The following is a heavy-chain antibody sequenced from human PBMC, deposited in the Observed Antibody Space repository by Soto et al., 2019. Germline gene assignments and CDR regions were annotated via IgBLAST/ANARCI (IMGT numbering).Heavy chain of an antibody. CDR3: AKGVDTAMVTGYYYYGMDV. CDR2: ISYDGSNK. V-gene: IGHV3-30*18. CDR1: GFTFSSYG. Sequence: QVQLVESGGGVVQPGRSLRLSCAASGFTFSSYGMHWVRQAPGKGLEWVAVISYDGSNKYYADSVKGRFTISRDNSKNTLYRQMNSLRAEDTAVYYCAKGVDTAMVTGYYYYGMDVWGQGTTVTVSS. J-gene: IGHJ6*02. D-gene: IGHD5-18*01.